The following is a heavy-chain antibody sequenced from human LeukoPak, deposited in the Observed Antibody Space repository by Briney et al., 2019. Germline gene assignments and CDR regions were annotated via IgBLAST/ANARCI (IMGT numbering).Heavy chain of an antibody. Sequence: ETLSLTCAXYGGSFSGYYWSWIRQPPGKGLEWIGEINHSGSTNYNPSLKSRVTISVDTSKNQFSLKLSSVTAADTAVYYCARGKFVWAHWGQGTLVTVSS. CDR3: ARGKFVWAH. CDR1: GGSFSGYY. J-gene: IGHJ4*02. CDR2: INHSGST. V-gene: IGHV4-34*01. D-gene: IGHD5/OR15-5a*01.